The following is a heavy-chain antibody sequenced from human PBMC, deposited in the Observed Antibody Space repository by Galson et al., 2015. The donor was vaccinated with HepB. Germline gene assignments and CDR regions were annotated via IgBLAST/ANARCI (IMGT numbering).Heavy chain of an antibody. J-gene: IGHJ3*02. Sequence: SLRLSCAASGFTFSSYWMSWVRQAPGKGLEWVANIKQDGSEKYYVDSVKGRFTISRDNAKNSLYLQMNSLRAEDTAVYYCARAQDHGWAVADAFDIWGQGTMVTVSS. CDR1: GFTFSSYW. V-gene: IGHV3-7*03. D-gene: IGHD6-19*01. CDR2: IKQDGSEK. CDR3: ARAQDHGWAVADAFDI.